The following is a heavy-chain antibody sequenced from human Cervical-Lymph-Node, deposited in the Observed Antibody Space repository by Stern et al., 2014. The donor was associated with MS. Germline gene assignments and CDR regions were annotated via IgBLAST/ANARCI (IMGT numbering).Heavy chain of an antibody. J-gene: IGHJ6*02. CDR2: ISFVGSNE. V-gene: IGHV3-30*03. Sequence: VQLVESGGGVVQPGRSLRLSCAVSGFSLNSLGMHWVRQAPGKGLEWVAVISFVGSNERNGDSVKGRFSISRDISNNTLYLQMNSLRPEDTAVYYCLGVGDAMHVWGQGTTVIVSS. CDR3: LGVGDAMHV. CDR1: GFSLNSLG.